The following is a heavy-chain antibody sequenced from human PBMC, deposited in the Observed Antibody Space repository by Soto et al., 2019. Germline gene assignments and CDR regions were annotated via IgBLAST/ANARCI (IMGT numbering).Heavy chain of an antibody. V-gene: IGHV3-23*01. Sequence: GGSLRLSCAASGFTFSSYAMSWVRQAPGKGLEWVSAISGSGGSTYYADSVKGRFTISRDNSKNTLSLQMNSLRVDDTAVYYCAKDPRAYSTNMGYYFEYWGQGSLVTVSS. CDR1: GFTFSSYA. J-gene: IGHJ4*02. CDR3: AKDPRAYSTNMGYYFEY. CDR2: ISGSGGST. D-gene: IGHD6-13*01.